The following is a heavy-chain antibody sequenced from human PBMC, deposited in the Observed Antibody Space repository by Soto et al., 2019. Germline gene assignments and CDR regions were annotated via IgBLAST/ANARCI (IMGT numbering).Heavy chain of an antibody. D-gene: IGHD3-10*01. V-gene: IGHV4-31*03. J-gene: IGHJ6*02. Sequence: PSETLSLTCTVSGGSISSGGYYWSWIRQHPGKGLECIGYIYYSGSTYYNPSLKSRVTISVDTSKNQFSLKLSSVTAADTAVYYCARDRGGANGEVGMDVWGQGTTVTVSS. CDR1: GGSISSGGYY. CDR2: IYYSGST. CDR3: ARDRGGANGEVGMDV.